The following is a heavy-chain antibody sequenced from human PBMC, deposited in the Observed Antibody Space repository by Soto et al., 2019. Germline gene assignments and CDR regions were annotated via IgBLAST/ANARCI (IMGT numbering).Heavy chain of an antibody. Sequence: QVQLVPSGAEVKKPGASVKLSCTASGYTFTSSYMHWVRQAPGQGLEWMGIINPSGGSTSYAQKSQGRVTTTRDTCTSTSYVGLSSLRSEDTAVYYCAGGYNWNFGSDFDYWGLGTLVTVSS. V-gene: IGHV1-46*01. CDR3: AGGYNWNFGSDFDY. CDR1: GYTFTSSY. CDR2: INPSGGST. J-gene: IGHJ4*02. D-gene: IGHD1-7*01.